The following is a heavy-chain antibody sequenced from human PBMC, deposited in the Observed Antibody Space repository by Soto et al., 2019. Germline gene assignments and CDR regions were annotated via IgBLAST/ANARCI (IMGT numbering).Heavy chain of an antibody. CDR1: GGSFSGYY. V-gene: IGHV4-34*01. Sequence: QVQLQQWGAGLLKPSETLSLTCAVYGGSFSGYYWSWIRQPPGKGLECIGEINHSGSTNYNPSLKSRVTISVDTSKNQFSLKLSSVTAADTAVYYCARATYCGGDCFPPYVDYWGQGTLVTVSS. CDR2: INHSGST. D-gene: IGHD2-21*02. CDR3: ARATYCGGDCFPPYVDY. J-gene: IGHJ4*02.